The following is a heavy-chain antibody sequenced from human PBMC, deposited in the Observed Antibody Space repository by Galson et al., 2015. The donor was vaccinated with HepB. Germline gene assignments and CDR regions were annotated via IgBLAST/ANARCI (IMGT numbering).Heavy chain of an antibody. CDR2: ISSSSSTI. CDR3: ARESGSYYYYYGMDV. CDR1: GFTFSSYS. J-gene: IGHJ6*02. Sequence: LRLSCAASGFTFSSYSMNWVRQAPGKGLEWVSYISSSSSTIYYADSVKGRFTISRDNAKNSLYLQMNSLRDEDTAVYYCARESGSYYYYYGMDVWGQGTTVTVSS. D-gene: IGHD1-26*01. V-gene: IGHV3-48*02.